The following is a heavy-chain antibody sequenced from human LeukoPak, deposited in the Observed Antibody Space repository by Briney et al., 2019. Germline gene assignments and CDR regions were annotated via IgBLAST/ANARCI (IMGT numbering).Heavy chain of an antibody. V-gene: IGHV4-4*07. D-gene: IGHD3-10*01. Sequence: SETLSLTCTVSGGSFSNNYWSWIRQPAGKGLEWIVRIYTSGNTNYNPSLKSRVTMSVDTSKNQFSLKLTSVTAADTAVYYCARDKEDYSGSGSYYSLSWGQGTLVTVSS. J-gene: IGHJ5*02. CDR2: IYTSGNT. CDR1: GGSFSNNY. CDR3: ARDKEDYSGSGSYYSLS.